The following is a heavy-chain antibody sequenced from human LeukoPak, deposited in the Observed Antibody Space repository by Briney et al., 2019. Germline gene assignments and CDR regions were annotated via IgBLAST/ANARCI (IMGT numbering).Heavy chain of an antibody. V-gene: IGHV4-59*08. Sequence: PSETLSLTCTVSGGSISSYYWSWIRQPPGKGPEWIGYIYYSGSTNYNPSLKSRVTISVDTSKNQFSLKLSSVTAADTAVYYCARRMDTAMGYYYYGMDVWGQGTTVTVSS. CDR1: GGSISSYY. D-gene: IGHD5-18*01. CDR3: ARRMDTAMGYYYYGMDV. J-gene: IGHJ6*02. CDR2: IYYSGST.